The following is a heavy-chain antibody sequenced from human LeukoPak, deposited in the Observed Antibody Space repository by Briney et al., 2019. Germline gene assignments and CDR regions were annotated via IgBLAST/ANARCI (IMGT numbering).Heavy chain of an antibody. J-gene: IGHJ6*02. CDR1: GYTFTSYD. Sequence: EASVKVSCKASGYTFTSYDINWVRQATGQGLEWMGWMNPNSGNTGYAQKFQGRVTMTRNTSISTAYMELSSLRSEDTAVYYCARPGIAAAGAYDYGMDAWGQGTKVTVSS. D-gene: IGHD6-13*01. CDR3: ARPGIAAAGAYDYGMDA. V-gene: IGHV1-8*01. CDR2: MNPNSGNT.